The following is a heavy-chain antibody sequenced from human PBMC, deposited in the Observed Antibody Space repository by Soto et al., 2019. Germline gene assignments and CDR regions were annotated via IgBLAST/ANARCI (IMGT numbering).Heavy chain of an antibody. Sequence: QVQLVESGGGVVQPGRSLRLSCAASGFIFNHYGMHWVRQAPGKGLEWVAAISNDGSDKYYADSVKGRLTLSRDNSKNTVYLQMTSLRGEDTAVYYCAKDQGIAASHGIDWGQGTMVTVSS. CDR3: AKDQGIAASHGID. CDR1: GFIFNHYG. CDR2: ISNDGSDK. V-gene: IGHV3-30*18. D-gene: IGHD6-13*01. J-gene: IGHJ3*01.